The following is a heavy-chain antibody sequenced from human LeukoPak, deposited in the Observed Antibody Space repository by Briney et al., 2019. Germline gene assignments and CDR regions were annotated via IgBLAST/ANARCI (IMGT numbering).Heavy chain of an antibody. J-gene: IGHJ3*02. CDR3: ARLGVDFDWLTRKSIWGAFDI. Sequence: ASVKVSCKASGHTFTSYGISWVRQAPGQGLEWMGWISVYNGNANYAQKFQDRVTMTTDTSTSTAYMELRSLRSDDTAVYYCARLGVDFDWLTRKSIWGAFDIWGQGTMVTVSS. CDR1: GHTFTSYG. D-gene: IGHD3-9*01. CDR2: ISVYNGNA. V-gene: IGHV1-18*01.